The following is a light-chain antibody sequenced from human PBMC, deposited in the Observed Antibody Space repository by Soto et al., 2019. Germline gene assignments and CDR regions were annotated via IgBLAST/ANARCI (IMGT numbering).Light chain of an antibody. Sequence: QSMLTQPGSVSGCPGQSITISCTGTSSDVGGYNYVSWYQQHPGKAPKLMIYEVSNRPSGVSNRFSGSKSGNTASLTISGLQAEDEADYYCSSYTSSSTLVFGTGTKVTVL. CDR2: EVS. CDR1: SSDVGGYNY. V-gene: IGLV2-14*01. CDR3: SSYTSSSTLV. J-gene: IGLJ1*01.